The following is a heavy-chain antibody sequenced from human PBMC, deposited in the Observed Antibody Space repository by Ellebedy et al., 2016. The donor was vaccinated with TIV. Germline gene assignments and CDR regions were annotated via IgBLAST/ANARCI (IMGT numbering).Heavy chain of an antibody. CDR2: ISHDVSST. J-gene: IGHJ4*02. D-gene: IGHD6-13*01. Sequence: GGSLRLSCAASGFTFRNDGIHWVRQVPGKGLKWMAGISHDVSSTYYADSVKGRFTLSRDNSKNTVYLQMNSLRAEDTAVYYCAKDYSSSWYGTFDFWGQGTLVTVSS. CDR3: AKDYSSSWYGTFDF. V-gene: IGHV3-30*18. CDR1: GFTFRNDG.